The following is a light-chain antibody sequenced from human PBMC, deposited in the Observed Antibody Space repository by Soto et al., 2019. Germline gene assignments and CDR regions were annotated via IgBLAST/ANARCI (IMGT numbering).Light chain of an antibody. CDR1: QDISNY. J-gene: IGKJ4*01. CDR3: QQCDKLPLT. CDR2: DAS. V-gene: IGKV1-33*01. Sequence: DIQMTQSPSSLSASVGHRVTITCQASQDISNYLNWYQQKPGKAPKLLIYDASNLETGAPSRFSGSGSGTDFTFTISSLQPEDIATYYCQQCDKLPLTFGGGTKVEIK.